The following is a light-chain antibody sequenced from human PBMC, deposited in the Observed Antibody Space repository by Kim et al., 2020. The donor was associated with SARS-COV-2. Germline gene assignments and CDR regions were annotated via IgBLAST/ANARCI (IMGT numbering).Light chain of an antibody. CDR1: QGISNN. V-gene: IGKV1-27*01. CDR2: DAS. Sequence: DIQMTQSPSSLSASVGDSITITCRASQGISNNLAWYQQKPGKAPKLLIYDASTVQSGVPSRFSGGGSGTEFTLTIVSLQPEDVATYYCQNYYSAPYTFGQGTKLEI. J-gene: IGKJ2*01. CDR3: QNYYSAPYT.